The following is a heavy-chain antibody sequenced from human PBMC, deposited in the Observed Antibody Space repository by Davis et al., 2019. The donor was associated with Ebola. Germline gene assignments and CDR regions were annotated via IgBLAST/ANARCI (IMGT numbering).Heavy chain of an antibody. J-gene: IGHJ3*02. CDR3: ARRRIAAASHRAFDI. D-gene: IGHD6-13*01. CDR2: IHYSGRT. Sequence: MPSETLSLTCTVSGGSINSGGKYWNWIRQHPGKGLEWIGYIHYSGRTYYNPSLKSRVAISVDTSKNQFSLKLSSVTAADTAVYYCARRRIAAASHRAFDIWGQGTMVTVSS. CDR1: GGSINSGGKY. V-gene: IGHV4-31*03.